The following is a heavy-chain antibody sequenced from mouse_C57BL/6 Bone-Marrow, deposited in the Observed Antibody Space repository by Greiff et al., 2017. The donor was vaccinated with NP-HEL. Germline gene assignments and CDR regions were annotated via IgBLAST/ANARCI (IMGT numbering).Heavy chain of an antibody. D-gene: IGHD3-2*02. Sequence: VKLMESGPGLVKPSQSLFLTCSITGFPITSGYYWIWIRRSPGKPLEWMGYITHSGETFYNPSLQSPISITRETSKNQFFLQLNSVTTEDTAMYYCAGDSSGYGDLDYWGQGTTLTVSS. CDR1: GFPITSGYY. V-gene: IGHV12-3*01. CDR3: AGDSSGYGDLDY. CDR2: ITHSGET. J-gene: IGHJ2*01.